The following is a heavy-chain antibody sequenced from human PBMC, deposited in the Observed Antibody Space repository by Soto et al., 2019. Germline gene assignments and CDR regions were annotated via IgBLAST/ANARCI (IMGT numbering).Heavy chain of an antibody. D-gene: IGHD5-12*01. CDR1: GGTFSSYT. J-gene: IGHJ4*02. CDR3: ARESGYNAPIDY. Sequence: SVKVSCKASGGTFSSYTISWVRQAPGEGLEWMGGIIPIFGTVKYAQKFQGRVTINADESLSTVNLELSSLKSGDTAVYYCARESGYNAPIDYWGPGTLVTVSS. CDR2: IIPIFGTV. V-gene: IGHV1-69*13.